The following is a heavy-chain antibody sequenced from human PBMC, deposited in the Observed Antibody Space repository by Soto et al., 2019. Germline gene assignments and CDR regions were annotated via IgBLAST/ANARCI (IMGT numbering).Heavy chain of an antibody. J-gene: IGHJ3*02. CDR3: ARGRVAGTEDAFDI. D-gene: IGHD6-19*01. CDR2: ISSSSSTI. V-gene: IGHV3-48*02. CDR1: GFTFSSYS. Sequence: GGSLRLSCAASGFTFSSYSMNWVRQAPGKGLEWVSYISSSSSTIYDADSVKGRFTISRDNAKNSLYLKMNSRRDEDAAVYYCARGRVAGTEDAFDIWGQGTMVTVSS.